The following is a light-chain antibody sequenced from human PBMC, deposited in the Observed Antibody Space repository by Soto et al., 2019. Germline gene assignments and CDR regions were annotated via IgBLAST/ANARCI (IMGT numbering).Light chain of an antibody. J-gene: IGKJ5*01. CDR2: AAS. Sequence: DIQVTQSPPSLSASVGDRVTITHRASQSISSYLNWYQQKPGKAPKLLIYAASSLQSGVPSRFSGSGSGTDYTLTISSLQPEDFATYYCQQSYRTPTFGQGTRLEIK. CDR1: QSISSY. CDR3: QQSYRTPT. V-gene: IGKV1-39*01.